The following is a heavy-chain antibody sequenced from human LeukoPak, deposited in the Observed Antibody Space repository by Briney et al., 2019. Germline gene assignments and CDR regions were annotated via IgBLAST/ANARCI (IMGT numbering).Heavy chain of an antibody. Sequence: PGGSLRLSCAASGFTFSSYSMNWVRQAPGKGLEWVSSISSSSSYIYYADSVKGRFTISRDNAKNSLYLQMNSLRAEDTAVYYCARDSPKAWDIVVVPAATNYYYYYMDVWGKGTTVTVSS. V-gene: IGHV3-21*01. CDR1: GFTFSSYS. J-gene: IGHJ6*03. CDR3: ARDSPKAWDIVVVPAATNYYYYYMDV. CDR2: ISSSSSYI. D-gene: IGHD2-2*01.